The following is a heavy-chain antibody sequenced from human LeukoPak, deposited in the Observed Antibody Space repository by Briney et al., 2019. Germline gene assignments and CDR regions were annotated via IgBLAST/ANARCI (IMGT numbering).Heavy chain of an antibody. V-gene: IGHV3-7*05. Sequence: GGSLRLSCAASGFMFTSYWMSWVRQAPGKRLEWVASINHDGSEKYYVDSVKGRFTISRDNAKNSLYLQMNSLRAEDTAVYHCARVVVSTTNRFDPWGQGTLVTVSS. D-gene: IGHD5/OR15-5a*01. CDR1: GFMFTSYW. J-gene: IGHJ5*02. CDR2: INHDGSEK. CDR3: ARVVVSTTNRFDP.